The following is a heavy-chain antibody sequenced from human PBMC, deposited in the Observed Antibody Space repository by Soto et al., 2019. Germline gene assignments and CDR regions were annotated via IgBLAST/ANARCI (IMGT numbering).Heavy chain of an antibody. CDR1: VFTFSNAW. Sequence: VGSLRLSCASSVFTFSNAWMSCVRQAPGKGLEWVGRIKSKTDGGTTDYAAPVKGRFTISRDDSKNTLYLQMNSLKTEDTAVYYCTTGDVGDFEYWCQGTQVSVSS. CDR2: IKSKTDGGTT. D-gene: IGHD3-16*01. CDR3: TTGDVGDFEY. J-gene: IGHJ4*02. V-gene: IGHV3-15*01.